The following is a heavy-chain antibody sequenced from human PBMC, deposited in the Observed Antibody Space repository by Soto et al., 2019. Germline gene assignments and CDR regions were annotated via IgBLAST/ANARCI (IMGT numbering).Heavy chain of an antibody. CDR1: GGTFSSYA. CDR2: IIPIFGTA. D-gene: IGHD2-2*01. CDR3: ARASRYCISTSCYQYYGMDV. V-gene: IGHV1-69*12. Sequence: QVQLVQSGAEVKKPGSSVKVSCKASGGTFSSYAISWVRQAPGQGLEWMGGIIPIFGTANYAQKFQGRVTITADESXNTXYXGLSSLRSEDTAVYYCARASRYCISTSCYQYYGMDVWGQGTTVTVSS. J-gene: IGHJ6*02.